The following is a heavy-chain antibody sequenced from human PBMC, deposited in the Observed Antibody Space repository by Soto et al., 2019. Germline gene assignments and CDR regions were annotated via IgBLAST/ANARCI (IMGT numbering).Heavy chain of an antibody. CDR1: GFTFSSYG. Sequence: QVQLVESGGGVVQPGRSLRLSCAASGFTFSSYGMHWVRQAPGKGLEWVAVISYDGSNKYYADSVKGRFTISRDNSKNTLYLQMNSLRAEDTAVYYCAKEGCGGEWDFDLWGRGTLVTVSS. CDR2: ISYDGSNK. J-gene: IGHJ2*01. V-gene: IGHV3-30*18. D-gene: IGHD3-16*01. CDR3: AKEGCGGEWDFDL.